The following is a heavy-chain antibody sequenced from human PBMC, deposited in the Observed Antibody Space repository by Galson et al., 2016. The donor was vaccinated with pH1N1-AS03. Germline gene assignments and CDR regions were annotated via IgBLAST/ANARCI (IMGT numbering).Heavy chain of an antibody. J-gene: IGHJ2*01. D-gene: IGHD6-19*01. Sequence: SLRLSCAASGFTFSDYYTSWIRQAPGKGLEWVSYISSSSSYTNYADSVKGRFTISRDNAKNSLYLQMNSLRAEDTAVYYCARRDSGWNWYFDLWGRGTLVTVSS. CDR1: GFTFSDYY. CDR2: ISSSSSYT. CDR3: ARRDSGWNWYFDL. V-gene: IGHV3-11*06.